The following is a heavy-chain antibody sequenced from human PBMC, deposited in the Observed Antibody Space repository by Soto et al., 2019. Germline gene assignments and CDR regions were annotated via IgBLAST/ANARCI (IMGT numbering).Heavy chain of an antibody. V-gene: IGHV3-30*18. D-gene: IGHD3-3*01. J-gene: IGHJ4*02. Sequence: QVQLVESGGGVVQPGRSLRLSCAASGFTFSSYGMHWVRQAPGKGLEWVAVISYDGSNKYYADSVKGRFTISRDNSKNTLYLQMNSLRAEDTAVYNCAKDLTGPYDFWTGYLDYWGQGTLVTVSS. CDR2: ISYDGSNK. CDR3: AKDLTGPYDFWTGYLDY. CDR1: GFTFSSYG.